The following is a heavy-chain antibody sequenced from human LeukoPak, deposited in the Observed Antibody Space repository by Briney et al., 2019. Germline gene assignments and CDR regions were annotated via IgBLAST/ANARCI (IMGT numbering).Heavy chain of an antibody. V-gene: IGHV4-34*01. J-gene: IGHJ4*02. CDR2: INHSGST. Sequence: SETLSLTCAVYGGSFSGYYWSWIRQPPGKGLEWIGEINHSGSTNYNPSLKSRVTISVDTSKNQFSLKLSSVTAADTAVYYCARGGDGDYVDYWGRGTLVTVSS. CDR3: ARGGDGDYVDY. D-gene: IGHD4-17*01. CDR1: GGSFSGYY.